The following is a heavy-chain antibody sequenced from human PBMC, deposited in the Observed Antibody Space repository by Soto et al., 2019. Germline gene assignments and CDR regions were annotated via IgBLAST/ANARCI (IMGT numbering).Heavy chain of an antibody. V-gene: IGHV3-33*01. D-gene: IGHD6-6*01. CDR1: GCTFSSYG. CDR2: IWYYGSNK. J-gene: IGHJ6*02. Sequence: LRRSGSASGCTFSSYGMHWVRQAPGKGLEWVAVIWYYGSNKYYADSVKGRFTISRDNSKNTLYLQMNSLRAEDTAVYYCARDRNSSSSRYRNSYYGMDVWGQGTTVTV. CDR3: ARDRNSSSSRYRNSYYGMDV.